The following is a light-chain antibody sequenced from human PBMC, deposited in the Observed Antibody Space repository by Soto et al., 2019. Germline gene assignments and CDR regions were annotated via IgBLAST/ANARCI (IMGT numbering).Light chain of an antibody. V-gene: IGKV3-15*01. Sequence: EIVMTQSPATLSLSQGERATLSCRASQSVSSNLAWYQQKPGQAPRPPIYGASTRATGIPARFSGSGSGTEFTLTISSLQSEDFAVYYCQQYNNWPPLFTFGPGTKVDIK. CDR2: GAS. CDR1: QSVSSN. CDR3: QQYNNWPPLFT. J-gene: IGKJ3*01.